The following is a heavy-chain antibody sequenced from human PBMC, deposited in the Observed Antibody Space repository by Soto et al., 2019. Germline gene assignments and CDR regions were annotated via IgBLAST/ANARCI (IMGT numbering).Heavy chain of an antibody. V-gene: IGHV3-74*01. CDR1: GFTFTTYW. CDR3: ARGLKNYYGVDV. J-gene: IGHJ6*02. Sequence: EVKVVESGGGLVQPGGSLRLSCAASGFTFTTYWMHWVRHVPGKGLVWVSRIKGDGSSLSYADSVKGRFTISRDNVENTVYLQMGSLRADDTAVYYCARGLKNYYGVDVWGQGTTVTVS. CDR2: IKGDGSSL.